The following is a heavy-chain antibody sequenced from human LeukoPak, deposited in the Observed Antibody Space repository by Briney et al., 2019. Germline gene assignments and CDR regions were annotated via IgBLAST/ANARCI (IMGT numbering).Heavy chain of an antibody. V-gene: IGHV3-53*01. J-gene: IGHJ4*02. D-gene: IGHD3-16*01. CDR3: AGGGETYYAYQY. CDR1: GFTVSNTY. CDR2: IYSGGST. Sequence: GGSLRLSCAASGFTVSNTYMSWVRQAPGKGPEWVSVIYSGGSTYYADSVKGRFTISRDNSKNTLYLRMNSLGAEDTAVYYCAGGGETYYAYQYWGQGTLVTGSS.